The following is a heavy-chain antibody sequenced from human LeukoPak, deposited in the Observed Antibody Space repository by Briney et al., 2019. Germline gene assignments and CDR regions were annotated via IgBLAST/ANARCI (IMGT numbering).Heavy chain of an antibody. J-gene: IGHJ3*02. CDR3: ARETGYAFDI. D-gene: IGHD2-15*01. CDR1: GFTFSSYS. CDR2: ISSSSSTI. Sequence: GGSLRLSCAASGFTFSSYSMIWVRQAPGRGLEWLSYISSSSSTISYADSVKGRFTISRDNAQNSLFLLMNSLRDEDTAVYYCARETGYAFDIWGQGTMVTVSS. V-gene: IGHV3-48*02.